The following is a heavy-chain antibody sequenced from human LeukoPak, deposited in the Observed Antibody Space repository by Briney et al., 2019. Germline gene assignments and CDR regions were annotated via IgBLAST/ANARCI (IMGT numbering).Heavy chain of an antibody. CDR2: ISGSGGST. Sequence: PGGSLRLSCAASGFTFSSYAMSWVRQAPGKGLEWVSAISGSGGSTYYADSVKGRFTISRDNSKNTLYLQMNSLRAEDTAVYYCAKGRHYYYDSSSYSNFDYWGQGTLVTVSS. V-gene: IGHV3-23*01. D-gene: IGHD3-22*01. J-gene: IGHJ4*02. CDR1: GFTFSSYA. CDR3: AKGRHYYYDSSSYSNFDY.